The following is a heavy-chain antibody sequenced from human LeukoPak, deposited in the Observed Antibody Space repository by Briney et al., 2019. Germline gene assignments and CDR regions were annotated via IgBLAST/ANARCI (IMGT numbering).Heavy chain of an antibody. CDR2: IYYSGST. V-gene: IGHV4-59*01. CDR1: GGSFSGYY. J-gene: IGHJ4*02. D-gene: IGHD6-13*01. Sequence: SETLSLTCAVYGGSFSGYYWSWIRQPPGKGLEWIGYIYYSGSTNYNPSLKSRVTISVDTSKNQFSLKLSSVTAADTAVYYCASGYPSAGSSFDYWGQGTLVTVSS. CDR3: ASGYPSAGSSFDY.